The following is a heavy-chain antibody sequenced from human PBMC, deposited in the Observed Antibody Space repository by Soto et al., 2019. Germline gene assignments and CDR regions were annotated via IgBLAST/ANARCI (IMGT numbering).Heavy chain of an antibody. D-gene: IGHD4-4*01. Sequence: GGSLRLSCAASGFPFTVFWMSWVRQVPGKGLEWVAMINQGGTERYYVDSVKGRFTISGDNAANLVYLQMDSLRGEDTAVYYCARDGPIQQLGQSYQFWGQGTLVTVSS. CDR2: INQGGTER. CDR3: ARDGPIQQLGQSYQF. V-gene: IGHV3-7*01. CDR1: GFPFTVFW. J-gene: IGHJ1*01.